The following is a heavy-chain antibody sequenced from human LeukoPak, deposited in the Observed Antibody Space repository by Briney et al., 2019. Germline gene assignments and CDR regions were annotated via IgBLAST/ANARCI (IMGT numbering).Heavy chain of an antibody. D-gene: IGHD3-22*01. CDR1: GFTFSSYG. CDR3: ANLPLNYYDCSGYPDAFDI. CDR2: IRYDGSNK. Sequence: GGSLRLSCAASGFTFSSYGMHWVRQAPGKGLEGVAFIRYDGSNKYYADSVKGRFTISRDNSKNTLYLQMNSLRAEDTAVYYCANLPLNYYDCSGYPDAFDIWGQGTMVTVSS. J-gene: IGHJ3*02. V-gene: IGHV3-30*02.